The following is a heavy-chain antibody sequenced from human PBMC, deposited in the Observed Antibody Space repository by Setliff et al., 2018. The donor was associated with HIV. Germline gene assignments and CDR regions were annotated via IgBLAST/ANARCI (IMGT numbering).Heavy chain of an antibody. V-gene: IGHV4-39*01. CDR2: IYYSGST. CDR3: ASRVYYYDSSGYLRLEGFDP. CDR1: GGSISNSRYY. Sequence: SETLSLTCTVSGGSISNSRYYWSWIRQPPGKGLEWIGSIYYSGSTYYNPSLKSRVTISVDTSKNLFSLKLSSVTSAVAAVYYCASRVYYYDSSGYLRLEGFDPWGQGTLVTVSS. D-gene: IGHD3-22*01. J-gene: IGHJ5*02.